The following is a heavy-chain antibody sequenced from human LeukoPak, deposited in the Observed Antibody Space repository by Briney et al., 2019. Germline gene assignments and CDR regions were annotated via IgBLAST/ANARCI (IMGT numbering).Heavy chain of an antibody. V-gene: IGHV3-23*01. J-gene: IGHJ4*02. Sequence: GGSLRLSCAASGFTFSTYGMSWVRQAPGKGLEWVSSISDSGTNTYYADSVKGRFTISRDNSKNTLYLQVNGLRAEDTAAYYCAKEYYTSGRYGRFEYWGQGTLVTVSS. CDR1: GFTFSTYG. D-gene: IGHD3-10*01. CDR2: ISDSGTNT. CDR3: AKEYYTSGRYGRFEY.